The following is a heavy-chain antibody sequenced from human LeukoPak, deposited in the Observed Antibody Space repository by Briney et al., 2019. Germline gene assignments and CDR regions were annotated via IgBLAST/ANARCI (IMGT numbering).Heavy chain of an antibody. CDR1: GYTFTSYG. Sequence: GASVKVSCKASGYTFTSYGISWVRQAPGQGLEWMGWISAYNGNTNYAQKFQGRVTMTRDTSISTAYMELSRLRSDDTAVYYCASALDYGDYWWSAFDIWGQGTMVTVSS. D-gene: IGHD4-17*01. CDR2: ISAYNGNT. CDR3: ASALDYGDYWWSAFDI. J-gene: IGHJ3*02. V-gene: IGHV1-18*01.